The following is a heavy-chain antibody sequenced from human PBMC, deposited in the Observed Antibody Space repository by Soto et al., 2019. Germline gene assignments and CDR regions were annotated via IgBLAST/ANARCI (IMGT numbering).Heavy chain of an antibody. CDR2: ISGSGGST. D-gene: IGHD2-21*01. V-gene: IGHV3-23*01. CDR3: AKDRTPPGGEIDY. CDR1: GCTFRSYA. J-gene: IGHJ4*02. Sequence: GALILSWAASGCTFRSYAMIWVSPAPGKGLEWVSAISGSGGSTYYADSVKGRFTISRDNSKNTLYLQMNSLRAEDTAVYYCAKDRTPPGGEIDYWGQGILVTLSS.